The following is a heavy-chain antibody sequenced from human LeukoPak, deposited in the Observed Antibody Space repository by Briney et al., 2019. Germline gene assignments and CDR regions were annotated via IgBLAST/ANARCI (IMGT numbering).Heavy chain of an antibody. Sequence: PSETLSLTCTVSGGSICSSSYYWCWIRQPPGKGLEWIGSIYYSGSTYYNPSLKSRVTISVDTSKNQFSLKLSSVTAADTAVYYCARVFRPTLVIHWFDPWGQGTLVTVSS. CDR3: ARVFRPTLVIHWFDP. D-gene: IGHD3-9*01. V-gene: IGHV4-39*07. J-gene: IGHJ5*02. CDR2: IYYSGST. CDR1: GGSICSSSYY.